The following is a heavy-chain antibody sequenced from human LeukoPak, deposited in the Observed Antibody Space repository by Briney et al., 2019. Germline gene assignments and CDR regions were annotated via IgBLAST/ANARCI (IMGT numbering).Heavy chain of an antibody. CDR3: ARQVNSFWYFDL. J-gene: IGHJ2*01. V-gene: IGHV4-4*09. CDR1: GGSMSAYY. CDR2: VYTSGST. Sequence: SETLSLTCTVSGGSMSAYYWSWIRQPPGKGLEWIGYVYTSGSTNYNPSLKSRVTISLDTSKNQFSLELGSVTAADTAVYYCARQVNSFWYFDLWGRGTLLTVSS. D-gene: IGHD2/OR15-2a*01.